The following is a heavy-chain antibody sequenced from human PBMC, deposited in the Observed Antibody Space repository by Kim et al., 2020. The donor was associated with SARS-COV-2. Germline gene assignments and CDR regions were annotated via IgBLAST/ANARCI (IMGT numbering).Heavy chain of an antibody. CDR1: GFTFNSYA. D-gene: IGHD3-10*01. CDR2: IYSGGSPT. CDR3: ARHYYGSGNYRWIDY. Sequence: GGSLRLSCAASGFTFNSYAMSWVRQAPGKGLEWVSVIYSGGSPTYYADSVKGRFTISRDNSKDTLYLQMNSLRVEDTAVYYCARHYYGSGNYRWIDYWG. V-gene: IGHV3-23*03. J-gene: IGHJ4*01.